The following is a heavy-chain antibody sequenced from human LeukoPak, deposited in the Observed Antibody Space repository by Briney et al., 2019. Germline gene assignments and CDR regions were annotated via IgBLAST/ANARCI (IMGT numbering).Heavy chain of an antibody. CDR2: IYYSGST. Sequence: SETLSLTCTVSGGSISSYYWSWIRQPPGKGLEWIGYIYYSGSTNYNPSLKSRVTISVDTSKNQFSLKLSSVTAADTAVYYCARSVHYYDSSGYSTAEYFQHWGQGTLVTVTS. J-gene: IGHJ1*01. CDR1: GGSISSYY. CDR3: ARSVHYYDSSGYSTAEYFQH. D-gene: IGHD3-22*01. V-gene: IGHV4-59*01.